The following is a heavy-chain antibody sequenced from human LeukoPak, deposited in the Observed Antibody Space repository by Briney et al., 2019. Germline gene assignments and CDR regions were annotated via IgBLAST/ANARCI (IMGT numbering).Heavy chain of an antibody. J-gene: IGHJ6*03. V-gene: IGHV3-11*01. D-gene: IGHD2-15*01. CDR3: ARVLRYCSGGNCYSGGLGYMDV. Sequence: GGSLRLSCAASGFTFSDYYMSWIRQAPGKGLEWVSYIRSSGSTIYYADSVKGRFTISRDNAKNSLFLQMNSLRAEDTAVYYCARVLRYCSGGNCYSGGLGYMDVWGKGTTVTISS. CDR2: IRSSGSTI. CDR1: GFTFSDYY.